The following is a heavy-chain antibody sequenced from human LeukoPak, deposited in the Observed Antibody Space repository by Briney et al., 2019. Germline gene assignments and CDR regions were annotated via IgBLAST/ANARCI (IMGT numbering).Heavy chain of an antibody. V-gene: IGHV3-30*18. J-gene: IGHJ5*02. CDR1: EFTFSIYG. CDR2: ISYDGSNE. D-gene: IGHD2-2*01. Sequence: GRSLRLSCAASEFTFSIYGMHWVRQAPGKGLGWVAVISYDGSNEYYADSVKGRFTISRDNSKNTLYLQMNSLRAEDTAVYYCAKDPRQYCSSTTCYFNWFDPWGQGTLVTVSS. CDR3: AKDPRQYCSSTTCYFNWFDP.